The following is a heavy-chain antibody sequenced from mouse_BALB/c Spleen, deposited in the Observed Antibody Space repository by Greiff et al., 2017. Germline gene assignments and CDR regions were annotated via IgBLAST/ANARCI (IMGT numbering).Heavy chain of an antibody. Sequence: VHLVESGPQLVRPGASVKISCKASGYSFTSYWMHWVKQRPGQGLEWIGMIDPSDSETRLNQKFKDKATLTVDKSSSTAYMQLSSLTSENSAVYFCARGVYGNYDFDVWGAGTTVTVSS. CDR1: GYSFTSYW. J-gene: IGHJ1*01. D-gene: IGHD2-1*01. V-gene: IGHV1S126*01. CDR3: ARGVYGNYDFDV. CDR2: IDPSDSET.